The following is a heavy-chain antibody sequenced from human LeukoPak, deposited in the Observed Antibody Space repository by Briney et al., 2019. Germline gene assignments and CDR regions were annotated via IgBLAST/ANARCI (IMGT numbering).Heavy chain of an antibody. Sequence: GRSLRLSCAASGFIFDDYAMHWVRQAPGKGLEWVSGISWNSGSIGYADSVKGRFTISRDNAKNSLYLQMNSLRAEDTALYYCAKGMGSGWRFYGLDVWGQGTTVTVSS. CDR1: GFIFDDYA. J-gene: IGHJ6*02. CDR2: ISWNSGSI. CDR3: AKGMGSGWRFYGLDV. D-gene: IGHD6-19*01. V-gene: IGHV3-9*01.